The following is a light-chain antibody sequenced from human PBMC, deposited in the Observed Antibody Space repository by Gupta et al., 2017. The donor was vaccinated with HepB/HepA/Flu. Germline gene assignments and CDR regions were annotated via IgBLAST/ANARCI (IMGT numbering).Light chain of an antibody. CDR2: LAS. CDR3: MQALQTPCS. J-gene: IGKJ2*04. V-gene: IGKV2-28*01. Sequence: DIVMTQSPLSLPVTPGEPASIPCRSSQTLLHSNGYNYLDWYLQKPGQSPQLLIYLASSRGSGVPDRFSGSGSGTDFTLKISSVEAEDVGVYYCMQALQTPCSFGQGTKLEIK. CDR1: QTLLHSNGYNY.